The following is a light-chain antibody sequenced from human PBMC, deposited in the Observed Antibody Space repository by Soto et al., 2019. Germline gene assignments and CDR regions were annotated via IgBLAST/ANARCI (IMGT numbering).Light chain of an antibody. CDR3: QTYDSSLSGLFV. CDR2: QVS. V-gene: IGLV2-14*01. J-gene: IGLJ1*01. Sequence: QSVLTQPASVSGSPGQSITISCTGTSSDVGGYYYVSWYQHHPGKAPKLMIYQVSNRPSGVSNRFSGSKSGNTASLTISGLQAEDEADYYCQTYDSSLSGLFVFGTGTKVTVL. CDR1: SSDVGGYYY.